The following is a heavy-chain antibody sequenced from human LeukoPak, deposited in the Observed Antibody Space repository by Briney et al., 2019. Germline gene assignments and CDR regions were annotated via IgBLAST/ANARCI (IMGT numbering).Heavy chain of an antibody. D-gene: IGHD3-10*01. V-gene: IGHV4-34*01. CDR3: ARRSVWTTMVRGADYYFDY. Sequence: SETLSLTCAVYGGSFSGYYWSWIRQPPGKGLEWIGEINHSGSTNYNPSLKSRVTISVDTSKNQFSLKLSSVTAADTAVYYCARRSVWTTMVRGADYYFDYWGQGTLVTVSS. J-gene: IGHJ4*02. CDR1: GGSFSGYY. CDR2: INHSGST.